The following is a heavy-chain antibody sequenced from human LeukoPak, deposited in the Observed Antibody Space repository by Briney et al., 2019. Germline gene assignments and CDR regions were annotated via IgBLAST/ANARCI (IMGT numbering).Heavy chain of an antibody. CDR1: EFTFSSYT. D-gene: IGHD6-13*01. CDR3: ASAPIGAAGTGAFDI. J-gene: IGHJ3*02. Sequence: GGSLRLSCTASEFTFSSYTMNWIRQAPGRGLEWVSSITSSSSYIYYVDSVKGRFTISRENVENSLYLQMNSLRAEDTAVYYCASAPIGAAGTGAFDIWGRGTVVTVTS. V-gene: IGHV3-21*01. CDR2: ITSSSSYI.